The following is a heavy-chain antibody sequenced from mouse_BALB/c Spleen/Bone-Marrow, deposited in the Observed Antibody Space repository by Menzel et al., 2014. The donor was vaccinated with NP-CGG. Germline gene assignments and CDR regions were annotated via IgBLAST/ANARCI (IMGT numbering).Heavy chain of an antibody. J-gene: IGHJ1*01. CDR1: GFDFSRYW. V-gene: IGHV4-1*02. CDR3: ARLNYHGNLFV. D-gene: IGHD1-1*01. CDR2: INPDSSTI. Sequence: EVMLVESGGGLVQPGGSLKLSCAASGFDFSRYWMSWVRQVPGKGLEWIGEINPDSSTINYTPSLKDKFIISRDNAKNTLYLQMSKVRSEDTALYYCARLNYHGNLFVWGAGTTVTVSS.